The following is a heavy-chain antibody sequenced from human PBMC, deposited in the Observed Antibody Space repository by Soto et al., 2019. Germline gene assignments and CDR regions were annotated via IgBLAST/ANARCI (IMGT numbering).Heavy chain of an antibody. V-gene: IGHV3-66*01. Sequence: VELVESGGGLVQPGGSLTLSCAASGFTVGSNYLSWVRQAPDKGLEWVSMIFSGGATYYSDSVRGRFTISRDNSKNTVFLQISSLRAEDTAVYYCARSRNYYMDVWSKGTTVTVSS. CDR2: IFSGGAT. CDR1: GFTVGSNY. J-gene: IGHJ6*03. CDR3: ARSRNYYMDV.